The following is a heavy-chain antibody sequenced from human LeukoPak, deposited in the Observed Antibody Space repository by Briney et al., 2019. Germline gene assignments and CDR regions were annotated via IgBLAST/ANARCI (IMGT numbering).Heavy chain of an antibody. CDR2: ISGSGGST. Sequence: GGSLRLSCAASGFTFSSYAMSWVRQAPGKGLEWVSAISGSGGSTYYADSVKGRFTISRDNTKNTLYLQMNSLRAEDTAVYYCNPVPGFGTAYNWGQGTLVTVSS. D-gene: IGHD1-1*01. J-gene: IGHJ4*02. CDR3: NPVPGFGTAYN. CDR1: GFTFSSYA. V-gene: IGHV3-23*01.